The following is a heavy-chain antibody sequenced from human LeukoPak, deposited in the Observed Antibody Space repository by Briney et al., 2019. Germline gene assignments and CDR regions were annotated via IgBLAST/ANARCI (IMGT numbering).Heavy chain of an antibody. V-gene: IGHV6-1*01. CDR1: GDSVSSNSAA. Sequence: SQTLSLTCAISGDSVSSNSAAWNWIRQSPSRGLEWLGRTYYRSKWYNDYAVSVKSRITINPDTSKNQFSLQLNSVTPEDTAVYYCARDASQYYDFWSGYYRILDYWGQGTLVTVSS. CDR2: TYYRSKWYN. J-gene: IGHJ4*02. CDR3: ARDASQYYDFWSGYYRILDY. D-gene: IGHD3-3*01.